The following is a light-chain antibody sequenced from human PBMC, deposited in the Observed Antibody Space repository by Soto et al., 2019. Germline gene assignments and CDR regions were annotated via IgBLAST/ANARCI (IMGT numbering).Light chain of an antibody. CDR3: QHRSNWPPT. J-gene: IGKJ1*01. V-gene: IGKV3-11*01. CDR1: QSVSDS. CDR2: HAS. Sequence: EIVLTQSPATLSLSPGERATLSCRASQSVSDSLAWFQHKPGQAPRLLIFHASSRAAGTPARFSGSGSGPDFSLTISSLEPEDFAVYSCQHRSNWPPTFGQGTRVEFK.